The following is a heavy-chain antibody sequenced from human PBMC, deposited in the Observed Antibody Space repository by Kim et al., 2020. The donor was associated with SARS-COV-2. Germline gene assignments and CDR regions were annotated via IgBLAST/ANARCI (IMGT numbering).Heavy chain of an antibody. V-gene: IGHV3-11*01. CDR1: GFTFSDYY. J-gene: IGHJ6*02. Sequence: GGSLRLSCAASGFTFSDYYMSWIRQAPGKGLEWVSYISSSGSTIYYADSVKGRFTISRDNAKNSLYLQMNSLRAEDTAVYYCARGGEGYCISTSCWLNYYYYGMDVWGQGTTVTVSS. CDR3: ARGGEGYCISTSCWLNYYYYGMDV. CDR2: ISSSGSTI. D-gene: IGHD2-2*01.